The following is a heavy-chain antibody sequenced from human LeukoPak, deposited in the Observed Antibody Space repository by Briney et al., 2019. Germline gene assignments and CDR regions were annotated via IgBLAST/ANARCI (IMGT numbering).Heavy chain of an antibody. CDR2: ISGSGGST. CDR3: AAGGYYYDSSGYSDY. D-gene: IGHD3-22*01. Sequence: GGSLRLSCAASGFTFDDYAMSWVRQAPGKGLEWVSAISGSGGSTYYADSVKGRFTISRDNSKNTLYLQMNSLRAEDTAVYYCAAGGYYYDSSGYSDYWGQGTLVTVSS. CDR1: GFTFDDYA. V-gene: IGHV3-23*01. J-gene: IGHJ4*02.